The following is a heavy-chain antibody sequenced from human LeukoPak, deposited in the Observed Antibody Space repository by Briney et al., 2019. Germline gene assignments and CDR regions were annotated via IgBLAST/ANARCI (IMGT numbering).Heavy chain of an antibody. J-gene: IGHJ4*02. CDR2: INQDGHEN. Sequence: GSPRLFRSSSGFTFRRYWMSWVRQVSGKGLECVANINQDGHENHYVDSVKGRFTISRDDVQNSLYLQMNSLRADDTAVYYCARGGRYYLGYWGQGTLVTVSS. CDR3: ARGGRYYLGY. CDR1: GFTFRRYW. V-gene: IGHV3-7*01.